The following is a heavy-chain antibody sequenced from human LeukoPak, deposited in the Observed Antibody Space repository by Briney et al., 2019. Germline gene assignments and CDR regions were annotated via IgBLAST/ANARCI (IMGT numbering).Heavy chain of an antibody. CDR3: ARENKAVAAHCFDY. Sequence: PGGSLRLSCAASGFTFSSYSMNWVRQAPGKGLEWVSSISSSSSYIYYADSVKGRFTISRDNAKNSLYLQMNSLRAEDTAVYYCARENKAVAAHCFDYWGQGTLVTVSS. CDR1: GFTFSSYS. D-gene: IGHD6-19*01. CDR2: ISSSSSYI. J-gene: IGHJ4*02. V-gene: IGHV3-21*01.